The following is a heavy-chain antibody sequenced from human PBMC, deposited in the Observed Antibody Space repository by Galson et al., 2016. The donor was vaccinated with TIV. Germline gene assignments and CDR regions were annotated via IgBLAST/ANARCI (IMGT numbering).Heavy chain of an antibody. V-gene: IGHV3-9*01. CDR1: GFSFDYYA. J-gene: IGHJ6*02. CDR3: EKDTGGAGPRWQHLFYYYGMDV. D-gene: IGHD5-24*01. CDR2: INWNSASV. Sequence: SLRLSCAASGFSFDYYAMHWVRQAPGKGLEWVSGINWNSASVGYADSVKGRFTISRENAKNSLYLLMNSLRAEDTAVYYGEKDTGGAGPRWQHLFYYYGMDVWGQGTTVTVSS.